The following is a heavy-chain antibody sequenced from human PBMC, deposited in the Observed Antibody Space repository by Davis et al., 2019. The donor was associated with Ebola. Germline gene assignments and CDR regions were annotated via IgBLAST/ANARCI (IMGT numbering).Heavy chain of an antibody. D-gene: IGHD3-10*01. CDR3: TRVGSPKGLDV. CDR2: IKSKPYGGTS. J-gene: IGHJ6*02. CDR1: GFVFGHFA. Sequence: GESLKISCTTSGFVFGHFAVSWFRQAPGKGLEWAAFIKSKPYGGTSDYAASVRGRFITSRDDSNSIAYLQMNSLKTDDTAVYFCTRVGSPKGLDVWGQGTTVTVS. V-gene: IGHV3-49*03.